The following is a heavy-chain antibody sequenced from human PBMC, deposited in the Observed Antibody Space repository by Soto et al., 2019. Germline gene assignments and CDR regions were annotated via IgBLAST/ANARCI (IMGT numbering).Heavy chain of an antibody. J-gene: IGHJ4*02. V-gene: IGHV3-23*01. CDR2: ISGSGGST. CDR3: AKARIAARRSRPYYFDY. CDR1: GFTFSSYA. Sequence: GGSLRLSCAASGFTFSSYAMSWVRQAPGKGLEWVSAISGSGGSTYYADSVKGRFTISRDKSKNTLYLQMNSLRAEDTAVYYCAKARIAARRSRPYYFDYWGQGTLVTVSS. D-gene: IGHD6-6*01.